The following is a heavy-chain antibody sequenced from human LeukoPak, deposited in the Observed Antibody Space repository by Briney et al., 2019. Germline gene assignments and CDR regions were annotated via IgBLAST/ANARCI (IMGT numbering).Heavy chain of an antibody. CDR3: AKAYYDSSGYPYFDY. V-gene: IGHV3-23*01. Sequence: GGSLRLSCAASGFTFSSYGMSWVRQAPGKGLEWVSAISGSGGSTYYADSVKGRFTISRDNSKNTLYLQMNGLRAEDTAVYYCAKAYYDSSGYPYFDYWGQGTLVTVSS. D-gene: IGHD3-22*01. J-gene: IGHJ4*02. CDR2: ISGSGGST. CDR1: GFTFSSYG.